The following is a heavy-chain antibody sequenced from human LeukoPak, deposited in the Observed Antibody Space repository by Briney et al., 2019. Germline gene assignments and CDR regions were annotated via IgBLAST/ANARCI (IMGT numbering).Heavy chain of an antibody. J-gene: IGHJ4*02. CDR3: ARDAGPTTQKYYFDY. Sequence: PGGSLRLSCAASGFTFSSYAMHWVRQAPGKGLEWVAVISYDGSNKYYVDSVKGRFTISRDNSKNTLYLQMNSLRAEDTAVYYCARDAGPTTQKYYFDYWGQGTLVTVSS. CDR2: ISYDGSNK. D-gene: IGHD1-7*01. V-gene: IGHV3-30-3*01. CDR1: GFTFSSYA.